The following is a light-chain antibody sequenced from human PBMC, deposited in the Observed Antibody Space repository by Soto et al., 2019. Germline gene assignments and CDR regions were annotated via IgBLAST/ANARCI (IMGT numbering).Light chain of an antibody. V-gene: IGKV1-5*01. J-gene: IGKJ1*01. CDR1: QSISSW. CDR2: DAA. CDR3: TEYNDYPWT. Sequence: DIQMTQSPSTLSASVGDRVTITCRSSQSISSWVAWYQQKPGKAPNLLMYDAASLDSGVPSRFSGSGSGTEFSLTISSLQPDDFETYYSTEYNDYPWTFGQGTMVDIK.